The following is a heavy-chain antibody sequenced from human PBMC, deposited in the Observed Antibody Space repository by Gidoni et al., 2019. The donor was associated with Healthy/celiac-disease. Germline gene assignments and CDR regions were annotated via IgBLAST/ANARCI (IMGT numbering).Heavy chain of an antibody. CDR3: ARGATPRITMIVVGATDAFDI. CDR1: GGSFSGYY. D-gene: IGHD3-22*01. J-gene: IGHJ3*02. V-gene: IGHV4-34*01. Sequence: QVQLQQWGAGLVKPSETLALTCAVYGGSFSGYYWSWIRQPPGKGLEWLGEINHSGSTNYNPSLKRRVTISVDTSKNQFSLKLSSVTAADTAVYYCARGATPRITMIVVGATDAFDIWGQGTMVTVSS. CDR2: INHSGST.